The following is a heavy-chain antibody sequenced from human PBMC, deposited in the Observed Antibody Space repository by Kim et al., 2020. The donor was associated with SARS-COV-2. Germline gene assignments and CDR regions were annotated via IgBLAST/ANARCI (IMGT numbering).Heavy chain of an antibody. V-gene: IGHV3-33*06. CDR1: GFTFSSYG. J-gene: IGHJ2*01. CDR2: IWYDGRNK. CDR3: AKVGYCRSYYWYFDL. Sequence: GGSLRLSCAASGFTFSSYGMHWVRQAPGKGLEWVAVIWYDGRNKYYADSVKGRFTISRDNSKNPLDLQMNSLSAEDTAVYYCAKVGYCRSYYWYFDLWGR. D-gene: IGHD1-26*01.